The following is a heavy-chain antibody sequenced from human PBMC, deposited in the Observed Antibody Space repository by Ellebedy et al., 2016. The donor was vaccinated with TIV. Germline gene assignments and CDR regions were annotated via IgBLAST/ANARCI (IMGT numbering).Heavy chain of an antibody. D-gene: IGHD3-22*01. CDR3: AVPRRRRYHESSGYSRPYYMDV. CDR1: GGSSSSYS. Sequence: MPGGSLRLSCAVYGGSSSSYSWSWIRQPPGKGLEWIGEINHSGRTNYNPYLKSRVTISADTSKNQFSLKLNSVTAADTAVYYCAVPRRRRYHESSGYSRPYYMDVWGEGTAVIVSS. CDR2: INHSGRT. J-gene: IGHJ6*03. V-gene: IGHV4-34*01.